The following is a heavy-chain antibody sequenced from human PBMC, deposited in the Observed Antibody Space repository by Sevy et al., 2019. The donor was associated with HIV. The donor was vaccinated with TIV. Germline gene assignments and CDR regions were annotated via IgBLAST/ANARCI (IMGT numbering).Heavy chain of an antibody. CDR1: GFTFSSYN. CDR2: IISGSSYI. J-gene: IGHJ6*02. D-gene: IGHD3-3*01. CDR3: ARDKTILGGRYGMDV. V-gene: IGHV3-21*01. Sequence: GGSLRLSCAASGFTFSSYNINWIRQAPGKGLEWVSSIISGSSYIFYADSVKGRFTTSRDNAKNSLYLQMNSLRAEDTAVYYCARDKTILGGRYGMDVWGQGTTVTVSS.